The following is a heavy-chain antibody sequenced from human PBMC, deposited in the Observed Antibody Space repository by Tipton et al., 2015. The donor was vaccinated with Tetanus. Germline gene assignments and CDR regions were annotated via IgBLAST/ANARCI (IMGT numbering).Heavy chain of an antibody. CDR1: GGSFSGYY. V-gene: IGHV4-34*11. CDR2: IYYSGST. D-gene: IGHD4-11*01. J-gene: IGHJ4*02. CDR3: ARGTTLDY. Sequence: TLSLTCAVYGGSFSGYYWSWIRQPPGKGLEWIGYIYYSGSTNYNPSLKSRVTISVDTSKNQFSLNLSSVTAADTAVYYCARGTTLDYWGQGTLVTVSS.